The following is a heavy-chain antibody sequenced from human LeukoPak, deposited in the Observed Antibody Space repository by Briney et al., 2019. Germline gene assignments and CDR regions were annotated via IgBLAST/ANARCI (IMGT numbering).Heavy chain of an antibody. CDR1: VYTLTELS. J-gene: IGHJ4*02. D-gene: IGHD3-10*01. CDR2: FDPEDGET. Sequence: ASVKVSCKVSVYTLTELSMHWVRQAPGKGLEWMGDFDPEDGETIYAQKFQGRVTMTEDTSTDTAYMEPSSLRSEDTAVYYCATVAITMVRGASPLDYWGQGTLVTVSS. V-gene: IGHV1-24*01. CDR3: ATVAITMVRGASPLDY.